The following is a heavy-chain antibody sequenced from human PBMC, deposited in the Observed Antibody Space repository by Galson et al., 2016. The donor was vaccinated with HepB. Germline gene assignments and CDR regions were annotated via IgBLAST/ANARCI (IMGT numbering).Heavy chain of an antibody. D-gene: IGHD3-10*01. CDR2: ITHSGTA. CDR1: GFTFSTYG. CDR3: ARGDLVRQAHTFRGPSLTLVREIKVEDYQYRGLDV. J-gene: IGHJ6*02. V-gene: IGHV4-34*01. Sequence: LRLSCAASGFTFSTYGMHWVRQAPGKGLEWIGEITHSGTAKYSPSLKSRVSISLDSSKHQISLRLISVTAADTAVYYCARGDLVRQAHTFRGPSLTLVREIKVEDYQYRGLDVWGLGTTVIVSS.